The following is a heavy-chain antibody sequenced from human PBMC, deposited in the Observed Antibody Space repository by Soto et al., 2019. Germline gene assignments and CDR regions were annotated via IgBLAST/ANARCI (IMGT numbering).Heavy chain of an antibody. J-gene: IGHJ4*02. Sequence: ASVKVSCKASGYTFTSYFMHWVRQAPGQGLEWMGIINPSGGSTSYAQKFQGRVTMTRDTSTSTVYMELSSLRSEDTAVYYCARGSSAYCGGDCPIRYWGQGTLVTVSS. CDR3: ARGSSAYCGGDCPIRY. CDR1: GYTFTSYF. V-gene: IGHV1-46*03. D-gene: IGHD2-21*02. CDR2: INPSGGST.